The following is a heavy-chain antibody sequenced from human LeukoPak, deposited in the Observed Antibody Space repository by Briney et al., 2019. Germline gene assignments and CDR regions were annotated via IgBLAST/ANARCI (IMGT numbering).Heavy chain of an antibody. Sequence: SETLSLTCTVSGGSISSYYWSWIRQPAAKGLEWIVRIYTSGSTNYNPSLTSRGTLAVDTAKNQCPLKLSPATAARPARCFLTRVVPAAMGWFAPWGQGTLVTVSS. V-gene: IGHV4-4*07. CDR1: GGSISSYY. J-gene: IGHJ5*02. D-gene: IGHD2-2*01. CDR2: IYTSGST. CDR3: TRVVPAAMGWFAP.